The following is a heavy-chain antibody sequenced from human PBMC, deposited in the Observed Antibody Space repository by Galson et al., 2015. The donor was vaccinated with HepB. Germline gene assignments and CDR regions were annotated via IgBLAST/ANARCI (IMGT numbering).Heavy chain of an antibody. V-gene: IGHV3-74*01. CDR2: ISSDGSIT. CDR3: AREGGSGALDI. J-gene: IGHJ3*02. CDR1: GFTLSSSS. D-gene: IGHD3-10*01. Sequence: SLRLSCAASGFTLSSSSMHWVRHAPGKGLVWVSRISSDGSITIYADSVKGRFTISRDNAKNTLYVQMNSLRAEDTAVYYCAREGGSGALDIWGQGTMVTVSS.